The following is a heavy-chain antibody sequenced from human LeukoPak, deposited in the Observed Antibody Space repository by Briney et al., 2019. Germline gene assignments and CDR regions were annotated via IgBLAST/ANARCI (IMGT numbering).Heavy chain of an antibody. CDR3: ARAGTASSAYSVDWFDP. J-gene: IGHJ5*02. V-gene: IGHV4-31*03. CDR1: GGSISSGDYH. Sequence: PSETLSLTCTVSGGSISSGDYHWSWIRQHPEKGLEWIGYIYYSGSTYYNPSLKSRVAMSVDTPKNQFSLKPSSVTAADTAVYYCARAGTASSAYSVDWFDPWGQGTLVIVSS. CDR2: IYYSGST. D-gene: IGHD3-22*01.